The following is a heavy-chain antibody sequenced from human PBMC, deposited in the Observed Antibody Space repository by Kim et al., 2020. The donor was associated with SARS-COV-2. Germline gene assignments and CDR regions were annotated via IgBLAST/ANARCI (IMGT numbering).Heavy chain of an antibody. V-gene: IGHV3-66*01. CDR2: IYSGGST. CDR1: GFTVSSNY. J-gene: IGHJ6*02. CDR3: ARGPPVAAAGMYGMDV. Sequence: GGSLRLSCAASGFTVSSNYMSWVRQAPGKALEWVSVIYSGGSTYYADSVKGRFTISRDNSKNTLYLQMNSLRAEDTAVYYCARGPPVAAAGMYGMDVWGQGTTVTVSS. D-gene: IGHD6-13*01.